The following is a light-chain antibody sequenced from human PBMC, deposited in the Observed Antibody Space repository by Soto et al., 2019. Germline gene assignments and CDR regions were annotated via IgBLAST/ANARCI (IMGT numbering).Light chain of an antibody. J-gene: IGLJ2*01. CDR2: KDS. Sequence: SYELTQPPSVSVSRGQTARITCSGDALPKQYAYWYQQKPGQAPVLVIYKDSERPSGIPERFSGSSSGTTVTLTISGVQAEDEADYYCQSADSSGAGYVVFGGGTKLTVL. CDR1: ALPKQY. V-gene: IGLV3-25*03. CDR3: QSADSSGAGYVV.